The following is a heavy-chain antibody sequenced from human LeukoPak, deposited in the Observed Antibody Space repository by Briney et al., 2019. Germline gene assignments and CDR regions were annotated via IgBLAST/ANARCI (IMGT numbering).Heavy chain of an antibody. CDR3: ARYDSGWYDY. J-gene: IGHJ4*02. Sequence: PGGSLRLSCAASGFTFSSHWMNWVRQAPGKGLEWVSYISSGSTTIYYADSVKGRFTISRDNAKNSLYLQMNSLRDEDTAVYYCARYDSGWYDYWGQGTLVTVSS. D-gene: IGHD6-19*01. V-gene: IGHV3-48*02. CDR2: ISSGSTTI. CDR1: GFTFSSHW.